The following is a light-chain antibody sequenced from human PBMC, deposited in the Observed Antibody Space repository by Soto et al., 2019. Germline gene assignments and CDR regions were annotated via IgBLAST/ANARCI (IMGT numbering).Light chain of an antibody. J-gene: IGLJ2*01. Sequence: QSALTQPASVSGSPGQSITISCTGTSSDVGSYKYVSWYQQHPGKAPKLMIYDVSNRPSGVSNRFSGSKSGNTASLTISGLQAEDEADYYCSSHTSSSTVVFGGGTQLTVL. V-gene: IGLV2-14*01. CDR2: DVS. CDR3: SSHTSSSTVV. CDR1: SSDVGSYKY.